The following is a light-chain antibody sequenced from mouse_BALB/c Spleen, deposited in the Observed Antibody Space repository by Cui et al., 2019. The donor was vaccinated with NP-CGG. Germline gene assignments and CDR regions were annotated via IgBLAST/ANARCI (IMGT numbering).Light chain of an antibody. V-gene: IGLV1*01. CDR1: TGAVTTTNY. CDR2: GTK. J-gene: IGLJ1*01. CDR3: ALWYSNHWV. Sequence: AVVTQESALNTSPGETVTLTCRSSTGAVTTTNYANWVQEKPDHLFTGLIGGTKNRAPGVPARFSGSLIGDKAALTITGAQTEDEAIYFCALWYSNHWVFGGGTKVTVL.